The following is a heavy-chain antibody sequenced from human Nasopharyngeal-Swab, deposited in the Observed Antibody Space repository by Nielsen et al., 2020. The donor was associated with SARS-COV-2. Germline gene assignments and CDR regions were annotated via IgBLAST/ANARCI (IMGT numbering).Heavy chain of an antibody. CDR2: INPNFGTT. CDR1: AGTFKNYA. D-gene: IGHD3-3*01. Sequence: SVKVSCKVSAGTFKNYAISWVRQAPGQGLEWMGGINPNFGTTNYAHKFQDRAKITADQSTRTAYMELSSLRSDDTAVYYCARDTIFGLALYYYYGLGVWGQGTTVTVSS. V-gene: IGHV1-69*13. J-gene: IGHJ6*02. CDR3: ARDTIFGLALYYYYGLGV.